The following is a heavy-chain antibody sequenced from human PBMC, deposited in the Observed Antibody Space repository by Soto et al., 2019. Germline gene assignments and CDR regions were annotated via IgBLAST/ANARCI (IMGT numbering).Heavy chain of an antibody. CDR1: GFTFTNYG. CDR2: ISGAGDTT. Sequence: EVRLLESGGGLVQPGGSLRLSCEGSGFTFTNYGMDWVRQAPGKGLEWTSFISGAGDTTYYADSVKGRFIISRDNSKNTLYLQMNSLRAEDTALYYCAKSFTQSNVWRAYRHKTHFDYWGQGALVTVTS. J-gene: IGHJ4*02. CDR3: AKSFTQSNVWRAYRHKTHFDY. D-gene: IGHD3-16*02. V-gene: IGHV3-23*01.